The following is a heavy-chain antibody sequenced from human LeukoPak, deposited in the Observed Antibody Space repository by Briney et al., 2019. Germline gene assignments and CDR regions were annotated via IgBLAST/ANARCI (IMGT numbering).Heavy chain of an antibody. V-gene: IGHV3-30*04. J-gene: IGHJ4*02. CDR1: GFTFSSYA. D-gene: IGHD3-22*01. Sequence: GGSLRLSCAASGFTFSSYAMHWVRQAPDKGLEWVAVISYDGSNKYYADSVKGRFTISRDNSKNTLYLQMNSLRAEDTAVYYCARLYDSSGYYLDYWGQGTLVTVSS. CDR3: ARLYDSSGYYLDY. CDR2: ISYDGSNK.